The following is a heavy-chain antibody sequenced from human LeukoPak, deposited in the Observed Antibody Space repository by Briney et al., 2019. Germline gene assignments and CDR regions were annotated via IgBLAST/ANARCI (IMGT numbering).Heavy chain of an antibody. D-gene: IGHD4-11*01. Sequence: GGSLRLSCAASGFTFHNNGMSWVRQAPGKGLEWVSAIRGSSRSTYHAESVKGRFTISRDNSENTLFLQMNSLRAEDTAVYYCGKESRPSVTTFRSRRTDPWGQGTLVTVSS. CDR3: GKESRPSVTTFRSRRTDP. CDR1: GFTFHNNG. CDR2: IRGSSRST. J-gene: IGHJ5*02. V-gene: IGHV3-23*01.